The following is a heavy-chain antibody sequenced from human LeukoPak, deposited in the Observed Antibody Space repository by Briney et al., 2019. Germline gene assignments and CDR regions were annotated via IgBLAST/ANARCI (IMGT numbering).Heavy chain of an antibody. J-gene: IGHJ5*02. CDR3: ARGRAVLVAATYNWFDP. Sequence: PSETLSLACTVSGGSISSYYWSWIRQPPGKGLEWIGYIYYSGSTNYNPSLKSRVTISVDTSKNQLSLKLSSVTAADTAVYYCARGRAVLVAATYNWFDPWGQGTLVTVSS. CDR2: IYYSGST. D-gene: IGHD2-15*01. V-gene: IGHV4-59*12. CDR1: GGSISSYY.